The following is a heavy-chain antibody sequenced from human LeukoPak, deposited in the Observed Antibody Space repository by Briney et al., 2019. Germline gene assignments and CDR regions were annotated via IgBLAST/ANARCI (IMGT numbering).Heavy chain of an antibody. V-gene: IGHV3-23*01. Sequence: GGSLRLSCAGAGFAFGTYAMSWVRQAPGMGLEGVSSISADGQVTYYADSVEGRFTVSRDNSKSTLYLQLNSLRAEDTATYYCARDPYNTILYRLAHWGQGTLVTVSS. CDR3: ARDPYNTILYRLAH. D-gene: IGHD3-10*01. J-gene: IGHJ4*02. CDR1: GFAFGTYA. CDR2: ISADGQVT.